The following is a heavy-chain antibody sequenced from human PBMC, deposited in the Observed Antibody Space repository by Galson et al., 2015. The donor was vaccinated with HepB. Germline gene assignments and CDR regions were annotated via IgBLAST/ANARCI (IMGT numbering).Heavy chain of an antibody. CDR1: GGSFSSYW. J-gene: IGHJ4*02. Sequence: ETLSLTCAFYGGSFSSYWWSWIRQPPGKGPEWIGEIHHSGTTNYNPSLKSRVTMSLDTSKNEFSLKVTSVTAADTAIYYCARGQDYRWDLLPDYGAQGTLVTVSS. V-gene: IGHV4-34*01. D-gene: IGHD1-26*01. CDR3: ARGQDYRWDLLPDY. CDR2: IHHSGTT.